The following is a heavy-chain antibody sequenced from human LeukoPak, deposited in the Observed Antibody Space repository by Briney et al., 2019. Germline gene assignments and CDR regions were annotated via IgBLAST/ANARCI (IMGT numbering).Heavy chain of an antibody. D-gene: IGHD5-18*01. CDR1: GFTFSSYG. CDR3: ARTLGGYNYGPYDS. CDR2: IWSDGSDK. Sequence: PGGSLRLSCAASGFTFSSYGFHWVRQAPGKGLEWVAVIWSDGSDKYYSDSVRGRFTISRDNSDNTLYLQMNSLRAEDTAVYFCARTLGGYNYGPYDSWGQGTLVSVSS. J-gene: IGHJ4*02. V-gene: IGHV3-33*01.